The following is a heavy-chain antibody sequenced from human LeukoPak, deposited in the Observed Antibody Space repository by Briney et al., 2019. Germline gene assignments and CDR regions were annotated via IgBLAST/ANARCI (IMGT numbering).Heavy chain of an antibody. CDR1: GYTFTSYY. CDR3: AVSFVRTYSYQDY. Sequence: ASVKVSCKASGYTFTSYYMHWVRQAPGQGLEWMGIINPSGGSTSYAQKFQGRVTMTRDTSTSTVYMELSSLGSEDTAVYYCAVSFVRTYSYQDYWGQGTLVTVSS. V-gene: IGHV1-46*01. D-gene: IGHD5-18*01. J-gene: IGHJ4*02. CDR2: INPSGGST.